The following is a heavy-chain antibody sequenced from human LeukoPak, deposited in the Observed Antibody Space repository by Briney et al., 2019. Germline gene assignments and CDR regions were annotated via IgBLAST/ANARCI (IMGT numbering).Heavy chain of an antibody. CDR2: ISSSSSYI. Sequence: PGGSLRLSCAASGFTFSSYSMNWVRQAPGKGLEWVSSISSSSSYIYYADSVKGRFTISRDNAKNSLYLQMNSLRAEDTAVYYCARDRWLELRTIYYYYYMDVWGKGTTVTVSS. CDR1: GFTFSSYS. J-gene: IGHJ6*03. V-gene: IGHV3-21*01. D-gene: IGHD1-7*01. CDR3: ARDRWLELRTIYYYYYMDV.